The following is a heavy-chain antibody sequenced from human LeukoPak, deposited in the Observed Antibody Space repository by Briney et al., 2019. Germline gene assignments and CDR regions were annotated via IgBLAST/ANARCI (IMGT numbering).Heavy chain of an antibody. Sequence: GGSLRLSCAASGFTFSNYAMHWVRQAPGKGLQWVAVISYDGTKKYYADSLKGRFTISRDNSKNTLYLRMNSLRTEDTAVYYCAIGDGLGELSSSFDHWGQGTLVTVSS. J-gene: IGHJ4*02. CDR3: AIGDGLGELSSSFDH. CDR1: GFTFSNYA. D-gene: IGHD3-16*02. CDR2: ISYDGTKK. V-gene: IGHV3-30*04.